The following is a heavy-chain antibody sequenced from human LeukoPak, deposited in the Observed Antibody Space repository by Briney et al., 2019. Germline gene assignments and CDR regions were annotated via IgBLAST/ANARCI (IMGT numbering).Heavy chain of an antibody. CDR2: IYYSGST. Sequence: SETLSLTCTVSGGSISSSSYYWGWIRQPPGRGLEWIGSIYYSGSTYYNPSLKSRVTISVDTSKNQFSLKLSSVTAADTAVYYCARHHSSSWYPNWFDPWAQGTLVTVSS. D-gene: IGHD6-13*01. CDR1: GGSISSSSYY. J-gene: IGHJ5*02. V-gene: IGHV4-39*01. CDR3: ARHHSSSWYPNWFDP.